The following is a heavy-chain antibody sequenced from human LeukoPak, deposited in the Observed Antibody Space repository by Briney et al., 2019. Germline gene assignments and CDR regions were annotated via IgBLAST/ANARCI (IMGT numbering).Heavy chain of an antibody. D-gene: IGHD4-23*01. CDR2: INGDGSDT. Sequence: GGSLRLSCAASGFTFSNHWMHWVRQTPGKGLVWVARINGDGSDTSYADSVWGRFTISRDNAKNTLYLQMNSLRVEDTAVYYCAKALYGGHDYWGQGTLVTVSS. J-gene: IGHJ4*02. CDR1: GFTFSNHW. CDR3: AKALYGGHDY. V-gene: IGHV3-74*01.